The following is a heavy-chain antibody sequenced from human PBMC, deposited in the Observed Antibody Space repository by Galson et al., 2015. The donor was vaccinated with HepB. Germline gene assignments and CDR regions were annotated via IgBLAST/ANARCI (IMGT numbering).Heavy chain of an antibody. CDR1: GFTFSEFY. J-gene: IGHJ5*02. V-gene: IGHV3-11*01. Sequence: SLRLSCAASGFTFSEFYMRWIRQAPGKGPEWVSAISSDGVRKNYADSVKGRFTNSRDNAKKSLSLQMNSLRVEDTGVYYCPRSAGWFDPGCQGTLVTVSS. CDR2: ISSDGVRK. CDR3: PRSAGWFDP. D-gene: IGHD3-10*01.